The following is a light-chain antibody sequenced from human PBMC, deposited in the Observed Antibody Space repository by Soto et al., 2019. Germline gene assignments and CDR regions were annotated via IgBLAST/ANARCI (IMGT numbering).Light chain of an antibody. J-gene: IGLJ2*01. CDR1: SYNIGAGYD. Sequence: QSVLTQPPSVSGAPGQRVTISCAGSSYNIGAGYDVNWYQLLPGTAPKLLIYGNSNRPSGVPDRFSGSKSGTSASLAITGLQAEDEADYYCQSYDSSLSGSVFGGGTKLTVL. CDR2: GNS. CDR3: QSYDSSLSGSV. V-gene: IGLV1-40*01.